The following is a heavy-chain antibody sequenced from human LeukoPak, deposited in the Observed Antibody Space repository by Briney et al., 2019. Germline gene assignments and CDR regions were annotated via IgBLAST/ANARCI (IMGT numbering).Heavy chain of an antibody. V-gene: IGHV3-43D*03. Sequence: GGSLRLSCAASGFTFDDYAMHWVRQAPGKGLEWVSLISWDGGSTYYADSVKGRFTISRDNSKNSLYLQMNSLRAEDTALYYCAKEGQGYYGSGKYFQHWGQGTLITVSS. J-gene: IGHJ1*01. D-gene: IGHD3-10*01. CDR3: AKEGQGYYGSGKYFQH. CDR2: ISWDGGST. CDR1: GFTFDDYA.